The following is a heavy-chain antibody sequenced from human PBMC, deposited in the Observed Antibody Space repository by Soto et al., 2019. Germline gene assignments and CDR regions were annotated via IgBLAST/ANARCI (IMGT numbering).Heavy chain of an antibody. Sequence: PSETLSLTCTVSGGSISSYYWSWIRQPPGKGLEWIGYIYYSGSTNYNPSLKSRVTISVDTSKNQFSLKLSSVTAADTAVYYCARVNSDYSDYQLGVTYFYYFGYWGQGTLVTVSS. CDR1: GGSISSYY. V-gene: IGHV4-59*01. CDR2: IYYSGST. J-gene: IGHJ4*02. CDR3: ARVNSDYSDYQLGVTYFYYFGY. D-gene: IGHD4-17*01.